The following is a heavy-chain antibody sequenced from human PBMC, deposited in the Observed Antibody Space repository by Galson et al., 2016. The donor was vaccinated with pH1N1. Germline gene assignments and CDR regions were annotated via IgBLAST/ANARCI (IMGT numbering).Heavy chain of an antibody. J-gene: IGHJ6*02. CDR3: ARGPFHYYGSGSYTDYYYGMDV. CDR1: GFTFSTYS. CDR2: MSSSSRTI. Sequence: SLRLSCAASGFTFSTYSMNWVRQAPGKGLEWVSYMSSSSRTIYYADSLKGRFIISRDNAKNSLFLQMNSLRAEDTAVYFCARGPFHYYGSGSYTDYYYGMDVWGQGTTVTV. D-gene: IGHD3-10*01. V-gene: IGHV3-48*01.